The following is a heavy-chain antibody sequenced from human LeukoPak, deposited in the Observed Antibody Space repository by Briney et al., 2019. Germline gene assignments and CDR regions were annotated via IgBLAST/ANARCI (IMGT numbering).Heavy chain of an antibody. Sequence: KPSETLSLTCTVSSGSISSGGYYWSWIRQHPGKGLEWIGYIYYSGSTYYNPSLKSRVTISVDTSKNQFSLKLSSVTAADTVVYYCARAEWIFGVVIPRAFDIWGTGTTVTVSS. J-gene: IGHJ6*04. D-gene: IGHD3-3*01. CDR3: ARAEWIFGVVIPRAFDI. CDR1: SGSISSGGYY. V-gene: IGHV4-31*03. CDR2: IYYSGST.